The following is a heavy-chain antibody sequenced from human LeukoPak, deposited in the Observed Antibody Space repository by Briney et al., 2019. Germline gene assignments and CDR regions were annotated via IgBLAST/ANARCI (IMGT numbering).Heavy chain of an antibody. CDR3: ARTPFEYSSSSVYFGY. CDR1: GGTFSSYA. Sequence: ASVKVSCKASGGTFSSYAISWVRQAPGQGLEWMGGIIPIFGTANYAQKFQGRVTITTDESTSTAYMELSSPRSEDTAVYYCARTPFEYSSSSVYFGYWGQGTLVTVSS. J-gene: IGHJ4*02. D-gene: IGHD6-6*01. CDR2: IIPIFGTA. V-gene: IGHV1-69*05.